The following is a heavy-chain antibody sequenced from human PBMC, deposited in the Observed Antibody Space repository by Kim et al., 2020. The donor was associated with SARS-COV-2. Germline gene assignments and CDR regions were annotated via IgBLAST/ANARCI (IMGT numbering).Heavy chain of an antibody. V-gene: IGHV4-30-2*05. Sequence: HPPLTSRVTRSVDTSKDQFALKLGSVTAADTAVYYCARDDYGGPDAFGIWGQGTMVTVSS. D-gene: IGHD4-17*01. CDR3: ARDDYGGPDAFGI. J-gene: IGHJ3*02.